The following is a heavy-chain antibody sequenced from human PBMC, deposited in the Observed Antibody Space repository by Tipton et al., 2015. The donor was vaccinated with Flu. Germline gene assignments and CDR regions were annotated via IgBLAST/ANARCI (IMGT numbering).Heavy chain of an antibody. CDR3: VRRSNYGLKTHAFAI. CDR2: IYPGDSDT. CDR1: GYSFTSYW. Sequence: QSGPEVKKPGESLKISCKGSGYSFTSYWIGWVRQMPGKGLEWMGIIYPGDSDTRYSPSFQGQVAISADKSISTAYLQWSSLKASDTAMYYCVRRSNYGLKTHAFAIWGQGTMVTVSS. V-gene: IGHV5-51*03. J-gene: IGHJ3*02. D-gene: IGHD3-16*01.